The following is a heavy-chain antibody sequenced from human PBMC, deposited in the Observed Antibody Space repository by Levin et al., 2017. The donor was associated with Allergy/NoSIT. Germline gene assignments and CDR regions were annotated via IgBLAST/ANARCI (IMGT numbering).Heavy chain of an antibody. J-gene: IGHJ2*01. CDR2: IYYSENT. V-gene: IGHV4-31*03. CDR3: ARGPSGSYYPPQNWYFDP. D-gene: IGHD3-22*01. Sequence: SETLSLTCTLSGGSISSGGYYWSWIRQLPGKGLEWIGYIYYSENTYFNPSLESRVTISIDTSKTQFSLNLSSVTAADTAVYYCARGPSGSYYPPQNWYFDPWGRGTLVTVSS. CDR1: GGSISSGGYY.